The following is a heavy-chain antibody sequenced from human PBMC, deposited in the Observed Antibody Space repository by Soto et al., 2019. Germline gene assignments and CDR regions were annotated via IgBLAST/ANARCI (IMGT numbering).Heavy chain of an antibody. Sequence: SRTWPGCGVSRRRDSYYCGWICQPPGKGLEWIGSIYYSGSTYYNPSLKSRVTISVDTSKNQFSLKLSSVTAADTAVYYRARSILTGYLSHDWGQRTLVTVSS. J-gene: IGHJ4*02. CDR3: ARSILTGYLSHD. CDR1: GVSRRRDSYY. D-gene: IGHD3-9*01. V-gene: IGHV4-39*01. CDR2: IYYSGST.